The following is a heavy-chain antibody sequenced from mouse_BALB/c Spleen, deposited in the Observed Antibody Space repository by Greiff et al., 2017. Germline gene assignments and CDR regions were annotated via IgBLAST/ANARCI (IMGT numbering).Heavy chain of an antibody. CDR3: ARFYYGNYAFAY. D-gene: IGHD2-1*01. V-gene: IGHV3-2*02. J-gene: IGHJ3*01. Sequence: EVQLVESGPGLVKPSQSLSLTCTVTGYSITSDFAWNWIRQFPGNKLEWMGYISYSGSTSYNQSFKSRISITRDTSKNQFFLQLNSVTTEDTATYYGARFYYGNYAFAYWGQGTLVTVSA. CDR2: ISYSGST. CDR1: GYSITSDFA.